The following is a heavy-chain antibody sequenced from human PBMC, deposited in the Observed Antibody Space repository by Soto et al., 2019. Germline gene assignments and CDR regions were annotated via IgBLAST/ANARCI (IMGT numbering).Heavy chain of an antibody. CDR3: ARTYYDFWSGYWRWFDP. CDR1: GGSISGYY. Sequence: SETLSLTCTVSGGSISGYYWSGIRQPPGKGLEWIGYIYYNGSTNYNPSLKSRVTISVDTSKNQFSLKLSSVTAADTAVYYCARTYYDFWSGYWRWFDPWGQGTLVTVSS. V-gene: IGHV4-59*01. J-gene: IGHJ5*02. D-gene: IGHD3-3*01. CDR2: IYYNGST.